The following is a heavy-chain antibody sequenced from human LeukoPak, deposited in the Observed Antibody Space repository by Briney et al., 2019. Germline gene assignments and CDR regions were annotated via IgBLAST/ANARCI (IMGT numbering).Heavy chain of an antibody. CDR1: GFTFSDYY. D-gene: IGHD1-26*01. CDR2: ISGSGGST. CDR3: ARIKVGATGIDY. V-gene: IGHV3-23*01. J-gene: IGHJ4*02. Sequence: GGSLRLSCAASGFTFSDYYMSWIRQAPGKGLEWVSAISGSGGSTYYADSVKGRFTISRDNSKNTLYLQMNSLRAEDTAVYYCARIKVGATGIDYWGQGTLVTVSS.